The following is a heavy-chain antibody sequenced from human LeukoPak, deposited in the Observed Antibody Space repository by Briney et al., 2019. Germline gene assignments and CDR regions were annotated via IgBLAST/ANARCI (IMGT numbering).Heavy chain of an antibody. Sequence: PGGSLRLSCAASGFTFSSYGMHWVRQAPGKGLEWVAVISYDGSNKYYADSVKGRFTISRDNSKNTLYLQMNSLRAEDTAVYYCAKDARYCSSTSCAPHWGQGTLVTVSS. CDR1: GFTFSSYG. CDR3: AKDARYCSSTSCAPH. CDR2: ISYDGSNK. J-gene: IGHJ4*02. V-gene: IGHV3-30*18. D-gene: IGHD2-2*01.